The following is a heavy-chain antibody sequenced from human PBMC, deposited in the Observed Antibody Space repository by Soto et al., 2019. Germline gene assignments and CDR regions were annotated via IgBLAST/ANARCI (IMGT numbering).Heavy chain of an antibody. CDR3: ATSNYGERD. V-gene: IGHV3-23*01. Sequence: ELQVLESGGGVVQPGWSLRLTCAASGFTLSEYGTSWVRQAPGKGLEWVSFVSGSGDSTYYTDSVKGRFTISRDSSKNSVCLQMNSLRAEDTAVYYCATSNYGERDWGQGTLVTVSS. J-gene: IGHJ4*02. CDR2: VSGSGDST. CDR1: GFTLSEYG. D-gene: IGHD3-10*01.